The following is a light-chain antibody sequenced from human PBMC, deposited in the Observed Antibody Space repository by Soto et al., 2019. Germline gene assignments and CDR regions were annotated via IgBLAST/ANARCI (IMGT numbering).Light chain of an antibody. CDR3: QQRTKWRT. Sequence: EIVLTQSPGILSLSPGEGATLSCRASQSVSNDFLAWYQQKPGQAPRLLIYGASTRATGIPARFSGSGSGTDFTLTISSLEPEDFAVYYCQQRTKWRTFGQGTKGDIK. J-gene: IGKJ1*01. CDR1: QSVSNDF. CDR2: GAS. V-gene: IGKV3-11*01.